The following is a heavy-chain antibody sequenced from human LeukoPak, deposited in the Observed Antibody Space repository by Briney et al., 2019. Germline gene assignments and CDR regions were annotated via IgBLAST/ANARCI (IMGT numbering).Heavy chain of an antibody. V-gene: IGHV3-30-3*01. D-gene: IGHD5-12*01. CDR1: AFTFSNYT. CDR2: ISYDGSNK. Sequence: GRSLRLSCAASAFTFSNYTMHWVRQAPGKGLEWVAVISYDGSNKYYADSVKGRFTISRDNSKNTLYLQMNSLRGEDTAVYYCARIPRTWLLFPYFDYWGQGTLVTVSS. CDR3: ARIPRTWLLFPYFDY. J-gene: IGHJ4*02.